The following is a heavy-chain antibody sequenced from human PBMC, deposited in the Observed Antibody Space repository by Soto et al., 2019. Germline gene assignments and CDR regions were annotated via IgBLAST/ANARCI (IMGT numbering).Heavy chain of an antibody. V-gene: IGHV1-58*01. J-gene: IGHJ5*02. CDR2: IVVGSGNT. CDR3: AADPRADYYDSSGGWFDP. D-gene: IGHD3-22*01. Sequence: SVKVSCKASGFTFTSSAVQWVRQARGQRLEWIGWIVVGSGNTNYAQKFQERVTITRGMCTSTAYMELSSLRSEDTAVYYCAADPRADYYDSSGGWFDPWGQGTLVTVSS. CDR1: GFTFTSSA.